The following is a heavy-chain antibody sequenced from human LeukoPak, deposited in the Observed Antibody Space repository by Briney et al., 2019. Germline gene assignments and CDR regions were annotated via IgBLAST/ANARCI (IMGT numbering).Heavy chain of an antibody. V-gene: IGHV1-2*02. CDR1: GYTFTGYY. D-gene: IGHD3-3*01. CDR3: ARGALRFLEWSGWLDP. J-gene: IGHJ5*02. Sequence: ASVKVSCKASGYTFTGYYMHWVRQAPGQGLEWMGWINPNSGGANYAQKFQGRVTMTRDTSISTAYMELSRLRSDDTAVYYCARGALRFLEWSGWLDPWGQGTLVTVPS. CDR2: INPNSGGA.